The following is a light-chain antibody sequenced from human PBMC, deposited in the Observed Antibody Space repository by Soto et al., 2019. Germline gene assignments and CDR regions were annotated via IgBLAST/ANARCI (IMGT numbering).Light chain of an antibody. J-gene: IGKJ1*01. CDR1: QTISSW. Sequence: DIQMTQSPSTLSGSVGDRVTITCLASQTISSWLAWYQQKPGKAPKLLIYKASTLKSGVPSRFSGSGSGTEFTLTISSLQPDDFATYYCKDYNSYSEAFGQGTKV. CDR3: KDYNSYSEA. CDR2: KAS. V-gene: IGKV1-5*03.